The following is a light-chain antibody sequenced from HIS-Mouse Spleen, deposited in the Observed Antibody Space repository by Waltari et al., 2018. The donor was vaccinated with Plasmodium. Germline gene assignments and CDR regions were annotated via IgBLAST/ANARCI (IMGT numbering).Light chain of an antibody. CDR3: QQYGSSPLT. CDR1: QSLSSSY. J-gene: IGKJ4*01. CDR2: GAS. Sequence: EIVLTQSPGTLSLSRGERATLSCRARQSLSSSYLAWYQQNPGPAPKLLIYGASSRATGIPDRFSGSGSGTDFTLTISRLEPEDFAVYYCQQYGSSPLTFGGGTKVEIK. V-gene: IGKV3-20*01.